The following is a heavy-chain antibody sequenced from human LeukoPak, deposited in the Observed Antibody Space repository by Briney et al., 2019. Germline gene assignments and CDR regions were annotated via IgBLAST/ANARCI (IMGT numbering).Heavy chain of an antibody. CDR1: GFTFSSYW. D-gene: IGHD1-26*01. J-gene: IGHJ4*02. CDR2: INTDGSST. CDR3: TRDLSGTYYGRFDY. V-gene: IGHV3-74*01. Sequence: GGSLRLSCAASGFTFSSYWMHWVRQAPGKGLLWVSRINTDGSSTNFADSVRGRFTISRDNAKNTLYLQMNSLRAEDTAVYYCTRDLSGTYYGRFDYWGQGTPVTVS.